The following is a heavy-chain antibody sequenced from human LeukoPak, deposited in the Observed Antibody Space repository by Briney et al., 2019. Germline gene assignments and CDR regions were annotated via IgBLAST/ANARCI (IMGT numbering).Heavy chain of an antibody. CDR2: INPNSGGT. CDR3: ARGEAAIFGVASLPPYYYYMDV. Sequence: ASVKVSCQASGYTFTDYYIRWVRQAPGQGLEWMGWINPNSGGTNYAQKFQGRVTLTRDTSISTASMELSRLRSDDTAVYYCARGEAAIFGVASLPPYYYYMDVWGKGTTVTVSS. D-gene: IGHD3-3*01. J-gene: IGHJ6*03. CDR1: GYTFTDYY. V-gene: IGHV1-2*02.